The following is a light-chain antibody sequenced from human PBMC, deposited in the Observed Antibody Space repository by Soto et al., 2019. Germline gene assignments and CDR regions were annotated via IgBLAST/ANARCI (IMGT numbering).Light chain of an antibody. CDR2: KAS. J-gene: IGKJ4*01. CDR1: RSLVHSDGNTY. Sequence: IVLTQNALSSPVTLGQPASISCRSSRSLVHSDGNTYLSWLHQRPGQPPRLLISKASNRVSGVPDRFSGSGSGTDFTLTISSLQAEDVAVYYCYQYFSTPLTFGGGTKVEIK. CDR3: YQYFSTPLT. V-gene: IGKV2-24*01.